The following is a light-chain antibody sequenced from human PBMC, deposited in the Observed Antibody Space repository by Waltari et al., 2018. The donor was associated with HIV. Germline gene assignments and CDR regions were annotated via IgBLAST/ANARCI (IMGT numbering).Light chain of an antibody. Sequence: LVLPHTPSASASLGAPVTLTCTLSSAPGRSAIASQQQQPEKGPRYLMMVNSDGSHRRGDGIPDRFSGSRSGAERYLTISSLQSEDEADYYCQAWGTGTQGVFGGGTKLTVL. CDR2: VNSDGSH. CDR3: QAWGTGTQGV. J-gene: IGLJ2*01. V-gene: IGLV4-69*01. CDR1: SAPGRSA.